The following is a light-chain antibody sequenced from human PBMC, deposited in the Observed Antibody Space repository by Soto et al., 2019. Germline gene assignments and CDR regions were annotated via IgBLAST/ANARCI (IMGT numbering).Light chain of an antibody. Sequence: DIQMTQSPSTLSASVGDRVTITCRASQSIGNWLAWYQQKPGKAPKLLMYDVSSLESGVPSRFSGSRSGTEFTLTISSLQPDDFATYYCQQYSTYWTFGQGTKV. CDR3: QQYSTYWT. CDR2: DVS. CDR1: QSIGNW. J-gene: IGKJ1*01. V-gene: IGKV1-5*01.